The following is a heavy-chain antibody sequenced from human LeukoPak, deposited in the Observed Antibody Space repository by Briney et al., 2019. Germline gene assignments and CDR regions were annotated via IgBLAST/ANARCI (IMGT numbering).Heavy chain of an antibody. CDR2: ISWDGGST. J-gene: IGHJ4*02. V-gene: IGHV3-43*01. CDR1: GFTFDDYT. Sequence: GGSLRLSCAASGFTFDDYTMHWVRQAPGKGLEWVSLISWDGGSTYYADSVKGRLTISRDNSKNSLYLQMNSLRTEDTALYYCAKNPAAGYYFDYWGQGTLVTVSS. D-gene: IGHD6-13*01. CDR3: AKNPAAGYYFDY.